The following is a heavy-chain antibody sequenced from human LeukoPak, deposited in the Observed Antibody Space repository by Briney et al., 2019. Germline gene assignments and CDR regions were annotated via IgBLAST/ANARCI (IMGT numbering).Heavy chain of an antibody. Sequence: ASVKVSCKASGGTFSSYAISWVRQAPGQGLEWMGGIIPIFGTANYAQKFQGRVTITADESTSTAYMELSSLRSEDTAAYYCAREWWGYDVLTGDNWFDPWGQGTLVTVSS. CDR3: AREWWGYDVLTGDNWFDP. CDR2: IIPIFGTA. D-gene: IGHD3-9*01. V-gene: IGHV1-69*13. J-gene: IGHJ5*02. CDR1: GGTFSSYA.